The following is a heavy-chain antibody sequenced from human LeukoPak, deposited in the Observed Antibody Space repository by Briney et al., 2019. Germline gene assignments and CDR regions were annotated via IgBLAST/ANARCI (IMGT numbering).Heavy chain of an antibody. Sequence: GGSLRLSCAASGFTFSSYSMNWVRQAPGKGLEWVSSISSSSSYIYYADSVKGRFTISRDNAKNSLYLQMNSLRAEDTAVYYCAREGDGYNSQADYWGQGTLVTVSS. V-gene: IGHV3-21*01. CDR1: GFTFSSYS. CDR2: ISSSSSYI. D-gene: IGHD5-24*01. CDR3: AREGDGYNSQADY. J-gene: IGHJ4*02.